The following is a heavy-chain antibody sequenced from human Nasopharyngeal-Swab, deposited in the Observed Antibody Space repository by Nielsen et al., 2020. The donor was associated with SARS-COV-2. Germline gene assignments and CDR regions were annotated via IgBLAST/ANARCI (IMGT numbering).Heavy chain of an antibody. CDR3: ARGSRGSSGWSYYYDSSEIYYFDY. CDR1: GGSISSSRYY. Sequence: SETLSLTCTVSGGSISSSRYYWSWIRQPPGKGLEWIGEINHSGSTNYNPSLKSRVTISVDTSKNQFSLKLSSVTAADTAVYYCARGSRGSSGWSYYYDSSEIYYFDYWGQGTLVTVSS. V-gene: IGHV4-39*07. J-gene: IGHJ4*02. D-gene: IGHD3-22*01. CDR2: INHSGST.